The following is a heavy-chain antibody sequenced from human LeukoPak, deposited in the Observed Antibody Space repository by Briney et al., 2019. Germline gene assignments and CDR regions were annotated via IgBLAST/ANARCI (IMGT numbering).Heavy chain of an antibody. CDR1: GGSISSSSYY. CDR3: ARGGKIAAAAWGY. J-gene: IGHJ4*02. Sequence: SETLSLTCTVSGGSISSSSYYWGWIRQPPGKGLEWIGSIYYSGSTYYNPSLKSRVTISVDTSKNQFSLKLSSVTAADTAVYYCARGGKIAAAAWGYWGQGTLVTVSS. V-gene: IGHV4-39*07. CDR2: IYYSGST. D-gene: IGHD6-13*01.